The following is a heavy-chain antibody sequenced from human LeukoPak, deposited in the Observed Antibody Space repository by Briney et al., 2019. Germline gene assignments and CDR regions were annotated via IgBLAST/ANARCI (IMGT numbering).Heavy chain of an antibody. CDR1: GFTFSNYW. D-gene: IGHD6-19*01. J-gene: IGHJ4*02. CDR3: ASQSSSGWFQ. CDR2: IKQDGSEK. V-gene: IGHV3-7*01. Sequence: GGSLRLSCAASGFTFSNYWMSWVRQAPGKGLEWVANIKQDGSEKYYVDSMKGRLTISRDNAKNSLYLQMNSLRAEDTAVYYCASQSSSGWFQWGQGTLVTVSS.